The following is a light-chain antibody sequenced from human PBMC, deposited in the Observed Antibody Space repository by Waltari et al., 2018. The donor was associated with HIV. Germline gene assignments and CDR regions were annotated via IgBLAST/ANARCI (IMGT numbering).Light chain of an antibody. V-gene: IGLV3-10*01. Sequence: SYELTQPPSVSVSPGQTARITCSGDALPKKYAYWYQPKSGQAPILVMYDDDKRPAGIPERISGYSSGTRATLTISGAQVEDEADYYCYSSDSSGNYYVFGTGTKVTVL. CDR3: YSSDSSGNYYV. J-gene: IGLJ1*01. CDR1: ALPKKY. CDR2: DDD.